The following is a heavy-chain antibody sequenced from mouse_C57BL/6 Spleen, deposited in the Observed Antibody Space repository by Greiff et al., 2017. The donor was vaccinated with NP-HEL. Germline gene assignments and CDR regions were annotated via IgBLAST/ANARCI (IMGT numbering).Heavy chain of an antibody. CDR3: ARGTTGDFDY. Sequence: QVQLQQPGAELVMPGASVKLSCKASGYTFTSYWMHWVKQRPGQGLEWIGEIDPSDSYTNYNQKFKGKSTLTVDKSSSTAYMQLSSLTSEDSAVYYCARGTTGDFDYWGQGTTLTVSS. CDR2: IDPSDSYT. D-gene: IGHD1-1*01. V-gene: IGHV1-69*01. J-gene: IGHJ2*01. CDR1: GYTFTSYW.